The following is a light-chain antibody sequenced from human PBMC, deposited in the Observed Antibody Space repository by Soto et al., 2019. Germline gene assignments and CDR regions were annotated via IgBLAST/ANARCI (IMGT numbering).Light chain of an antibody. CDR3: QYYGPAPWT. Sequence: EIVLTQSAGTLSLSPGERATLSCRASQTVSGSYLAWFQQKPGQAPRLLIYAASTRAAGVPDRFSGSGSGTDFSLTINRLEPEDFAVYYGQYYGPAPWTFGQGTKVEIK. CDR2: AAS. J-gene: IGKJ1*01. CDR1: QTVSGSY. V-gene: IGKV3-20*01.